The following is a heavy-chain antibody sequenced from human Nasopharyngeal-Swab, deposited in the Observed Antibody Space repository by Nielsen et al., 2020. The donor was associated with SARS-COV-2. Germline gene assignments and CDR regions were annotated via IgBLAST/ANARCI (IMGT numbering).Heavy chain of an antibody. J-gene: IGHJ4*02. V-gene: IGHV3-9*01. CDR2: ISWNSGSI. CDR1: GFTFSSYA. Sequence: SLRLSCAASGFTFSSYAMHWVRQAPGKGLEWVSGISWNSGSIGYADSVKGRFTISRDNAKNSLYLQMNSLRAEDTALYYCAKDIASSSWYFDYWGQGTLVTVSS. D-gene: IGHD6-13*01. CDR3: AKDIASSSWYFDY.